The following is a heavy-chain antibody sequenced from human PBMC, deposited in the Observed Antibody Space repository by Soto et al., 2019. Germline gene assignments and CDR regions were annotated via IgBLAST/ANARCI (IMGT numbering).Heavy chain of an antibody. CDR3: ARARWYDAFDV. Sequence: KTSETLSLTCAVSGFFISSGNYWGWIRKPPGKGLEWIGSIFHGGNTYYNPSLKSRVTISVDMSKNQFSLKLNSVTAADTAVYYYARARWYDAFDVWGQGTVVTVSS. CDR1: GFFISSGNY. D-gene: IGHD2-15*01. J-gene: IGHJ3*01. V-gene: IGHV4-38-2*01. CDR2: IFHGGNT.